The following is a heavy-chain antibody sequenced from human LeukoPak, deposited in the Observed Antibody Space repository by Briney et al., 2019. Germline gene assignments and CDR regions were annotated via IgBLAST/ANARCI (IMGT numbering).Heavy chain of an antibody. J-gene: IGHJ4*02. CDR3: ASVVGAHDYIDY. CDR1: GYTFTSYG. V-gene: IGHV1-18*01. Sequence: VASVKVSCTASGYTFTSYGISWVRQAPGQGLEWMGWISACNGNTNYAQKLQGRVTMTTDTSTSTAYMELRSLRSDDTAVYYCASVVGAHDYIDYWGQGTLVTVSS. D-gene: IGHD2-15*01. CDR2: ISACNGNT.